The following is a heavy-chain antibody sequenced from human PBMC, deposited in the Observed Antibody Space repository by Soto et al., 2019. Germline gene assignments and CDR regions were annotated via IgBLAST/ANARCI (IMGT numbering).Heavy chain of an antibody. CDR1: GFTFSSYA. J-gene: IGHJ3*02. CDR2: ISGSGDST. CDR3: ARDFSSRLYYYDSSGYYRPVDAFDI. V-gene: IGHV3-23*01. D-gene: IGHD3-22*01. Sequence: PGGSLRLSCAASGFTFSSYAMSWVRQAPGKGLEWVSGISGSGDSTYYADSVKGRFTISRDNSKNTLYLQMNSLRAEDTAVYYCARDFSSRLYYYDSSGYYRPVDAFDIWGQGTTVTVSS.